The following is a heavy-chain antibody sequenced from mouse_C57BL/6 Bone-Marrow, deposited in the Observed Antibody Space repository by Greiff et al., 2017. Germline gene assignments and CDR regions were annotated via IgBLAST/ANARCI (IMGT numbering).Heavy chain of an antibody. CDR3: ASQSPYYGSSYIFDY. V-gene: IGHV2-9-1*01. J-gene: IGHJ2*01. CDR2: IWTGGGT. CDR1: GFSLTSYA. Sequence: QVQLQQSGPGLVAPSQSLSITCTVSGFSLTSYAISWVRQPPGKGLEWLGVIWTGGGTNYNSALKSRLSISKDNSKSQVFLKMNSLQTDDTARYYCASQSPYYGSSYIFDYWGQGTTLTVSS. D-gene: IGHD1-1*01.